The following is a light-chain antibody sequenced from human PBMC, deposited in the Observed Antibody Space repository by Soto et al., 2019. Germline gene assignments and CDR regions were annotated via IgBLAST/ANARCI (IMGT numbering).Light chain of an antibody. CDR1: QAMSNY. CDR3: QKCNSAPYT. CDR2: TAS. Sequence: DIQMTQSPSSLSASVGDRVTITCRASQAMSNYLAWYQQKPGKVPRLLIYTASTLQSGVPSRFSGSRSGTDFTLTISSLQPEDVATYYCQKCNSAPYTFGQGTKLEIK. J-gene: IGKJ2*01. V-gene: IGKV1-27*01.